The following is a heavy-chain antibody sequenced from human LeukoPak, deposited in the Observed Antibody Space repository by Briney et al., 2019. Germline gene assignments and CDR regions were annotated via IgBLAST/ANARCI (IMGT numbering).Heavy chain of an antibody. J-gene: IGHJ6*03. CDR2: ISSSSSYI. V-gene: IGHV3-21*05. CDR1: GFTFSSYS. D-gene: IGHD5-12*01. CDR3: ARARVATDNYYYYMDV. Sequence: GGSLRLSSAASGFTFSSYSMNWVRQAPGKGLEWVSYISSSSSYIYYADSVKGRFTISRDNAKNSLYLQMNSLRAEDTAVYYCARARVATDNYYYYMDVWGKGTTVTVSS.